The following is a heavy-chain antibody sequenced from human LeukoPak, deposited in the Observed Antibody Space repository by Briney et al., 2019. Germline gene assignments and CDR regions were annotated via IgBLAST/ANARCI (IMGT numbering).Heavy chain of an antibody. Sequence: GGSLRLSCAASGFTVSSNYMSWVRQAPGKGLEWVSSISSSSSYIYYADSVKGRFTISRDNAKNSLYLQMNSLRAEDTAVYYCVAPYYYDSSGYYYGFDYWGQGTLVTVSS. J-gene: IGHJ4*02. V-gene: IGHV3-21*01. CDR2: ISSSSSYI. CDR1: GFTVSSNY. D-gene: IGHD3-22*01. CDR3: VAPYYYDSSGYYYGFDY.